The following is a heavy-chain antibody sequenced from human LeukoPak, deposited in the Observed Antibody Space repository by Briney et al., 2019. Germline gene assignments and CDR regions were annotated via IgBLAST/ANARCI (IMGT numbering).Heavy chain of an antibody. CDR3: AREHYVWVSYRIRGY. V-gene: IGHV3-30*19. Sequence: PGGSLRLSCAASGFTFSSYGMHWVRQAPGKGLEWVAVISYDGSNKYYADSVKGRFTISRDNSKNTLYLQMNSLRAEDTAVYYCAREHYVWVSYRIRGYWGQGTLVTVSS. CDR2: ISYDGSNK. J-gene: IGHJ4*02. CDR1: GFTFSSYG. D-gene: IGHD3-16*02.